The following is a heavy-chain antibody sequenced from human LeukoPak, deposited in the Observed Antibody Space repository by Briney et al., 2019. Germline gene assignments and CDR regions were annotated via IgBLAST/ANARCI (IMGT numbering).Heavy chain of an antibody. D-gene: IGHD3-10*01. CDR3: AGGTYYGSVSRPGYLDY. Sequence: GGSLRLSCAASEFSVNNNYMKWVRQSPGQGLEWVSTIDNFGNTDYADSVKGRFSISRDSSKNTVYLQMNSLRAEDTAMYFCAGGTYYGSVSRPGYLDYWGLGTLVTVSS. J-gene: IGHJ4*02. V-gene: IGHV3-53*01. CDR1: EFSVNNNY. CDR2: IDNFGNT.